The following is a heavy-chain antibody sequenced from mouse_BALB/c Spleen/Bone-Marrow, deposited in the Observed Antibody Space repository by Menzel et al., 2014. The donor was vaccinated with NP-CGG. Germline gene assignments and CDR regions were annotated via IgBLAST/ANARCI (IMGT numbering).Heavy chain of an antibody. CDR1: GFTFSSFG. CDR3: TRGGNWDDFDY. V-gene: IGHV5-17*02. J-gene: IGHJ2*01. Sequence: EVHLVESGGGLVQPGGSRKLSRAASGFTFSSFGMHWVRQAPEKGLEWVAYISSGSSTIFYADTVKGRFTVSRDNPKNTLFLQMTSLRSEDTAMYYCTRGGNWDDFDYWGQGTTLTVSS. CDR2: ISSGSSTI. D-gene: IGHD4-1*01.